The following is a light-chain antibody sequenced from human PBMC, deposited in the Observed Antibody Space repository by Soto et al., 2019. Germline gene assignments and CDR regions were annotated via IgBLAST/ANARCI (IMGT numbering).Light chain of an antibody. CDR3: QKYNSDPRT. CDR2: AAS. Sequence: DIQMTQSPSSLSASVGDRVTIGCRASQGISNYLAWYQQTPGKVPKLLIYAASTLQSGVPSRFSGSGSGTDFTLTISRLQPEDVQTYYCQKYNSDPRTFGQGTKVDI. V-gene: IGKV1-27*01. CDR1: QGISNY. J-gene: IGKJ1*01.